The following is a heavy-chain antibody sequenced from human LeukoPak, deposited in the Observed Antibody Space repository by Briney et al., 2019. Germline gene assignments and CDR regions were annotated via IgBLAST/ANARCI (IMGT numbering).Heavy chain of an antibody. CDR2: ISGSGGST. CDR1: GFTFSSYA. D-gene: IGHD3-10*01. CDR3: AKGPKTYYYGSGSYYTEKHFDY. V-gene: IGHV3-23*01. Sequence: GGSLRLSCAASGFTFSSYAMSWVRQAPGKGLEWVSAISGSGGSTYYADSVKGRFTISRDNSKNAPYLQMNSLRAEDTAVYYCAKGPKTYYYGSGSYYTEKHFDYWGQGTLVTVSS. J-gene: IGHJ4*02.